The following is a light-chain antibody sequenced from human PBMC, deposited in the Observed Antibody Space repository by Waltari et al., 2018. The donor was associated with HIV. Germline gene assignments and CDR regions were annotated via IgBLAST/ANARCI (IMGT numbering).Light chain of an antibody. CDR3: ATWDDNLNGLL. CDR2: NND. CDR1: SSNVGANI. Sequence: QSVLTQPSSASGTPGQTVTIFCSGSSSNVGANIVNWYQQLPGTAPILLIYNNDQRPSGVPDRFSGSKSGTSASLAVSGLQPEDEADYYCATWDDNLNGLLFSGRTKLTVL. J-gene: IGLJ2*01. V-gene: IGLV1-44*01.